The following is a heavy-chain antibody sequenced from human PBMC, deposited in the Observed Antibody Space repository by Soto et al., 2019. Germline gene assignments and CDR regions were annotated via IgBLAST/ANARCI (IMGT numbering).Heavy chain of an antibody. V-gene: IGHV4-34*01. D-gene: IGHD6-13*01. CDR3: ARGYSSSWYTAFDI. Sequence: SETLSLTCAVYGGSFSGYYWSWIRQPPGKGLEWIGEINHSGSTNYNPSLKSRVTISLDTSKNQFSLKLSSVTAADTAVYYCARGYSSSWYTAFDIWGQGTMVTVSS. CDR2: INHSGST. J-gene: IGHJ3*02. CDR1: GGSFSGYY.